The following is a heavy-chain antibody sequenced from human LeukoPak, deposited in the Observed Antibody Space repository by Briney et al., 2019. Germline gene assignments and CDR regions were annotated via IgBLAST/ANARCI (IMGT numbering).Heavy chain of an antibody. CDR1: GYSFTSYW. CDR3: ARQRYSSQSTWFDP. CDR2: IYPGDSDT. Sequence: GESLKISCKGSGYSFTSYWIAWVRQMPGKGLEWMGIIYPGDSDTTYSPSFQGQVTISADKSISTAYLQWSSLKASDTAMYYSARQRYSSQSTWFDPWGQGTLVTVSS. J-gene: IGHJ5*02. D-gene: IGHD6-13*01. V-gene: IGHV5-51*01.